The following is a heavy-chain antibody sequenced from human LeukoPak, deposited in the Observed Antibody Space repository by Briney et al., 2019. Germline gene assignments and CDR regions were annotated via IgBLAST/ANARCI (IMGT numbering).Heavy chain of an antibody. CDR2: IYYSGST. CDR1: GGSISSYY. D-gene: IGHD2-2*01. V-gene: IGHV4-59*01. Sequence: SSETLSLTCTVSGGSISSYYWSWIRQPPGKGLEWIGYIYYSGSTNYNPSLKSRVTISVDTSKNQFSLKLSSVTAADTAVYYCASTGSSTPNYYYYYMDVWGKGTTVTVSS. J-gene: IGHJ6*03. CDR3: ASTGSSTPNYYYYYMDV.